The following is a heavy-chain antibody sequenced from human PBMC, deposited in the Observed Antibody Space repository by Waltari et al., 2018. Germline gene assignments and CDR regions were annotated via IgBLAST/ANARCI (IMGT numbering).Heavy chain of an antibody. V-gene: IGHV4-39*07. CDR1: GDSTMYNLYY. J-gene: IGHJ5*02. CDR2: TYYDGTT. CDR3: ARDPTKGVYNWFDP. D-gene: IGHD3-10*01. Sequence: QPQLQESGPRLVKPSETLSLTCSVSGDSTMYNLYYWGWNRQPPGKGLEWIGSTYYDGTTHSTSALKGRATISVDPTKNQFSLEISSTTAADTAVYYCARDPTKGVYNWFDPWGQGILVIVSS.